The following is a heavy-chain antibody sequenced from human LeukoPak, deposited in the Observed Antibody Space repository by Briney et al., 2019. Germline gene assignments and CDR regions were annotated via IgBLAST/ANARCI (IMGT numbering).Heavy chain of an antibody. J-gene: IGHJ6*03. CDR3: AKSGAAMVDYYYYYYMDV. CDR1: GFTFSSYA. V-gene: IGHV3-23*01. D-gene: IGHD5-18*01. CDR2: ISGSGGST. Sequence: PGGSLRLSCAASGFTFSSYAMSWVRQAPGKGLEWVSAISGSGGSTYYADSVKGRFTISRDNSKNTLYLQMNSLRAEDTAVYYCAKSGAAMVDYYYYYYMDVWGKGTTVTISS.